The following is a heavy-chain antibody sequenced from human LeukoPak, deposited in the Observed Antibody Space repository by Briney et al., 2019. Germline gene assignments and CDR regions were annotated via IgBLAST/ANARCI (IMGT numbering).Heavy chain of an antibody. Sequence: GGSLRLSCAASGFTFSSYAMSWVRQAPGKGLEWVSAISGSGGSTYYADSVKGRFNISRDNSKNPLYLQMNSLRAEDTAVYYCAKGYCSGGSCYLNDYWGQGTLVTVSS. J-gene: IGHJ4*02. D-gene: IGHD2-15*01. CDR3: AKGYCSGGSCYLNDY. CDR1: GFTFSSYA. V-gene: IGHV3-23*01. CDR2: ISGSGGST.